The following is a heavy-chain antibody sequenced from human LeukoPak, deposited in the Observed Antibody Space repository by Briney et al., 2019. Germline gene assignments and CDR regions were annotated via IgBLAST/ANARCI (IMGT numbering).Heavy chain of an antibody. CDR1: GFTFSSYW. Sequence: GGSLRLSCAASGFTFSSYWMHWVRQAPGKGLVWVSRINNDGSSTSYADSVKGQFTISRDNAKNTLYLQMNSLRAEDTAVYYCARPTKEGSSWYWWFDPWGQGTLVTVSS. CDR3: ARPTKEGSSWYWWFDP. V-gene: IGHV3-74*01. CDR2: INNDGSST. J-gene: IGHJ5*02. D-gene: IGHD6-13*01.